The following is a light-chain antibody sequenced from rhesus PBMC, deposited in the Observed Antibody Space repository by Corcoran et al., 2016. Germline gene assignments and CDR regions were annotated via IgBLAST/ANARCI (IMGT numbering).Light chain of an antibody. J-gene: IGKJ1*01. CDR3: QQYSSSPWT. CDR2: KAS. Sequence: DIQMTQSPSSLSASVGDTVTITCRASQSISSWLAWYQQKPGKAPKLRIYKASSLQSGVPSRFSGSGSGTDFTLTSSSLQSEDFATYYCQQYSSSPWTFGQGTKVEIK. V-gene: IGKV1-22*01. CDR1: QSISSW.